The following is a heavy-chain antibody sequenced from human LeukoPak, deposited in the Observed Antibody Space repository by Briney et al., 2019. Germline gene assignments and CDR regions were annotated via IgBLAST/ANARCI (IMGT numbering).Heavy chain of an antibody. Sequence: GASVKVSCKASGYTFTSYGISWVRQAPGQGLEWMGWISAYNGNTNYAQKLQGRVTMTEDTSTDTAYMELSSLRSEDTAVYYCATGFYRHSSGWYDYRDYWGQGTLVTVSS. CDR2: ISAYNGNT. CDR3: ATGFYRHSSGWYDYRDY. D-gene: IGHD6-19*01. J-gene: IGHJ4*02. CDR1: GYTFTSYG. V-gene: IGHV1-18*01.